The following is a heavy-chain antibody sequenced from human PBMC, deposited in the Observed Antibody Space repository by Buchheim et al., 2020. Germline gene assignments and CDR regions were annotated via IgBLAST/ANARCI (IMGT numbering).Heavy chain of an antibody. CDR1: GGSISSYY. CDR2: FYYSGST. Sequence: QLQLQESGPGLVKPSETLSLPCTVSGGSISSYYWSWIPQPPGKGLEWIGSFYYSGSTNYNPSLKSRVTISVDTSKNQFPLKLSSVTAADTAVYYCARGFWSGYYTDYWGQGTL. D-gene: IGHD3-3*01. J-gene: IGHJ4*02. CDR3: ARGFWSGYYTDY. V-gene: IGHV4-59*01.